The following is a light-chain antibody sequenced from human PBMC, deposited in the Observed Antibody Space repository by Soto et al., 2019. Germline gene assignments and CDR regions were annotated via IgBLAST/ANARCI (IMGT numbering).Light chain of an antibody. V-gene: IGLV2-8*01. Sequence: QSALTQPPSASGSPGQSVTISCTGTRSDIGGYNYVSWYQQHPGKAPKLMIYEVSKRPSGVPDRFSGSKSGNTASLNVSGLQAEDEADYYCSSYAGSNTYVFGTGT. CDR3: SSYAGSNTYV. J-gene: IGLJ1*01. CDR2: EVS. CDR1: RSDIGGYNY.